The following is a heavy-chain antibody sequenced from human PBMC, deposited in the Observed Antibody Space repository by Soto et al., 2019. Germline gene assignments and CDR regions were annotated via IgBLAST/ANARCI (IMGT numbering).Heavy chain of an antibody. V-gene: IGHV4-59*01. CDR3: ARDFYDSVGYTWFDS. D-gene: IGHD3-22*01. CDR1: GDTSTSYY. Sequence: SETLSLTCTVSGDTSTSYYWGWIRQAPGKGLEWIGHIHNSGTSTHNPSLNGRVTISIDMSKKQFSLKLASLTSADTAVYYCARDFYDSVGYTWFDSWSQGTLVTVSS. CDR2: IHNSGTS. J-gene: IGHJ5*01.